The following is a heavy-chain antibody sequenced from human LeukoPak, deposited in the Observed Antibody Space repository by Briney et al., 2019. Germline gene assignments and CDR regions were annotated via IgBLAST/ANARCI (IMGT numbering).Heavy chain of an antibody. CDR2: IRSSGSTR. Sequence: PGGSLRLSCAASGFTFSSFEMNWVRQAPGKGLEWVSHIRSSGSTRYYADSVKGRFTISRDSAKNSLYLQMNSLRAEDTAVYYCARDGYSYGFFDYWGQGSSVTVSS. CDR3: ARDGYSYGFFDY. CDR1: GFTFSSFE. D-gene: IGHD5-18*01. V-gene: IGHV3-48*03. J-gene: IGHJ4*02.